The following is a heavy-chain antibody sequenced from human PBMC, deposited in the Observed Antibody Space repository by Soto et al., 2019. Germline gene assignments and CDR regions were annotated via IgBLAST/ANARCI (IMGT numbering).Heavy chain of an antibody. CDR3: ARDPMGRYYGSGSYYFDS. CDR1: GFTFSSYA. V-gene: IGHV3-30-3*01. Sequence: QVQLVESGGGVVQPGRSLRLSCAASGFTFSSYAMHWVRQAPGKGLEWVAVISYDGSNKYYADSVKGRFTISRDNSKNTLYLQMTRLRAEDTAAYYCARDPMGRYYGSGSYYFDSWGQGTLVTVSS. CDR2: ISYDGSNK. J-gene: IGHJ4*02. D-gene: IGHD3-10*01.